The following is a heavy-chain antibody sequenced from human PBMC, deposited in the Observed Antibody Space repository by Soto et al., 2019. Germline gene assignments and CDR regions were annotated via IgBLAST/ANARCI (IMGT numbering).Heavy chain of an antibody. J-gene: IGHJ1*01. D-gene: IGHD2-15*01. Sequence: GASVKVSCKASGYLFTAYSMHWVRLAPGQGREWMGVVNPSGGSTKYAQNFQGRVTMTRDTSTTTIYMELSSLRSDDTAIYYCAREENCSGGTCYYEYFKRLGQGTLVIVS. V-gene: IGHV1-46*01. CDR2: VNPSGGST. CDR3: AREENCSGGTCYYEYFKR. CDR1: GYLFTAYS.